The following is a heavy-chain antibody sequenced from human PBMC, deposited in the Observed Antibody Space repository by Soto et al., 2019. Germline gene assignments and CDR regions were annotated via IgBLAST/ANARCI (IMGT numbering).Heavy chain of an antibody. CDR1: GYTFRHYG. CDR2: ISGYSGHT. D-gene: IGHD2-15*01. J-gene: IGHJ4*02. Sequence: HLVQAGTEVKKPGASVKVSCRISGYTFRHYGISWVRQAPGQGLEWMGWISGYSGHTNYAQNLQGRVIMTTDTSTSPAYMELRNLSSDDTAVYYCARLKGDTATWSGYWGQGTLVTVSS. CDR3: ARLKGDTATWSGY. V-gene: IGHV1-18*01.